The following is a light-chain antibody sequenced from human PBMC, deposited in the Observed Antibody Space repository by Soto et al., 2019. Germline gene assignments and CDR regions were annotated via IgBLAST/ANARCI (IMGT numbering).Light chain of an antibody. CDR1: QSVNINY. V-gene: IGKV3-20*01. CDR2: GTS. CDR3: QQYANSRT. Sequence: EIVLTQSPGTLSLSPLEIATLSFRASQSVNINYFAWYQQKSGQAPRLLIYGTSNRASGIPDRFSGSGSGTDFTLSISGLETEDFAVYFCQQYANSRTFGQGTKVDIK. J-gene: IGKJ1*01.